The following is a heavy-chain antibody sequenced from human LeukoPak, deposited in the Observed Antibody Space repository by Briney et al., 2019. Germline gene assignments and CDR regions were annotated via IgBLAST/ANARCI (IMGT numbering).Heavy chain of an antibody. CDR2: IYHSGST. J-gene: IGHJ4*02. CDR1: GYSISSGYY. V-gene: IGHV4-38-2*01. CDR3: ARGYSSSWYGDY. Sequence: SETLSLTCAVSGYSISSGYYWGWIRQPPGKGLEWIGSIYHSGSTYYNPSLKSRVTIPVDTSKNQFSLKLSSVTAADTAVYYCARGYSSSWYGDYWGQGTLVTVSS. D-gene: IGHD6-13*01.